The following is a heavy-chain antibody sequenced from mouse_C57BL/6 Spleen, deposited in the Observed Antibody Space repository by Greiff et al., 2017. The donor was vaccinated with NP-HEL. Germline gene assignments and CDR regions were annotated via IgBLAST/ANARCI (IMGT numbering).Heavy chain of an antibody. J-gene: IGHJ3*01. CDR1: GYTFTDYN. CDR2: INPNNGGT. CDR3: ARSYGSSSWFAY. D-gene: IGHD1-1*01. Sequence: VQLQQPGAELVKPGASVKLSCKASGYTFTDYNMDWVKQSHGKSLEWIGDINPNNGGTIYNQKFKGKATLTVDKSSSTAYMELRSLTSEDTAVYYCARSYGSSSWFAYWGQGTLVTVSA. V-gene: IGHV1-18*01.